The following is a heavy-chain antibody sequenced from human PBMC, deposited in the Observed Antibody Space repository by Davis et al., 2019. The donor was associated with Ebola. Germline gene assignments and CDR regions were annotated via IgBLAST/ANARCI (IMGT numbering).Heavy chain of an antibody. V-gene: IGHV3-48*02. D-gene: IGHD3-22*01. CDR3: ARAEATYYYDSSGYYTSYYFDY. Sequence: GESLKISCAASGFTFSSYSMNWVRQAPDKGLEWVSYISSSSTIYYADSVKGRFTISRDNAKNSLYLQMNSLRDEDTAVYYCARAEATYYYDSSGYYTSYYFDYWGQGTLVTVSS. CDR2: ISSSSTI. CDR1: GFTFSSYS. J-gene: IGHJ4*02.